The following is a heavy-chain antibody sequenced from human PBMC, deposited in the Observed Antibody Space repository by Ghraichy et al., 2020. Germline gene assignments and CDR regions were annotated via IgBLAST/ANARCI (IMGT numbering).Heavy chain of an antibody. CDR1: GGSISSYY. CDR2: IYYSGST. J-gene: IGHJ6*03. V-gene: IGHV4-59*01. CDR3: ARGLHSDYYYYMDV. D-gene: IGHD5/OR15-5a*01. Sequence: ETLSLTCTVSGGSISSYYWSWIRQPPGKGLEWIGYIYYSGSTNYNPSLKSRVTISVDTSKNQFSLKLSSVTAADTAVYYCARGLHSDYYYYMDVWGKGTTVTVSS.